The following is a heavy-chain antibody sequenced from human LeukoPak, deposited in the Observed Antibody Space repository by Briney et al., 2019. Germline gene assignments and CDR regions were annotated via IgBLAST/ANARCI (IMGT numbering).Heavy chain of an antibody. Sequence: ASVKVSCKASGYTFTSYGISWVRQAPGQGLEWMGWISAYNGNTNYAQKLQGRVTMTTDTSTSTAYMELRSLRSDDTAVYYCASLYYYDSSGYLGLWGQGTLVTVSS. V-gene: IGHV1-18*01. CDR1: GYTFTSYG. J-gene: IGHJ4*02. D-gene: IGHD3-22*01. CDR2: ISAYNGNT. CDR3: ASLYYYDSSGYLGL.